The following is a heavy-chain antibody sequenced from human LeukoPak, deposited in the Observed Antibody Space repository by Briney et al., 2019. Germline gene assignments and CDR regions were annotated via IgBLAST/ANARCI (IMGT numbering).Heavy chain of an antibody. V-gene: IGHV4-4*02. CDR2: IYHSGST. CDR1: GGSINSNNW. D-gene: IGHD2-2*01. J-gene: IGHJ5*02. Sequence: PSGTLSLTCAVSGGSINSNNWWSWVRQPPGKGLEWIGEIYHSGSTNYNPSLKSRVTISVDTSKNQFSLKLSSVTAADTAVYYCARGECSSTSCYEDWFDPWGQGTLVTVSS. CDR3: ARGECSSTSCYEDWFDP.